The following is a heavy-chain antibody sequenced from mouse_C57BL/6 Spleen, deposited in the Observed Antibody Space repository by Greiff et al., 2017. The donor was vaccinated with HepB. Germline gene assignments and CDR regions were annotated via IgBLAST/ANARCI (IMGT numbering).Heavy chain of an antibody. Sequence: EVKLVESGPELVKPGASVKISCKASGYSFTGYYMNWVKQSPEKSLEWIGEINPSTGGTTYNQKFKAKATLTVDKSSSTAYMQLKSLTSEDSAVYYCARSRDYFDYWGQGTTLTVSS. J-gene: IGHJ2*01. V-gene: IGHV1-42*01. CDR3: ARSRDYFDY. CDR1: GYSFTGYY. CDR2: INPSTGGT.